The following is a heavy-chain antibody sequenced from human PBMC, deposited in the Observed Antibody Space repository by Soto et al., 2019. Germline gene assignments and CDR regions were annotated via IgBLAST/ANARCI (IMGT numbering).Heavy chain of an antibody. CDR1: GGSISSYF. J-gene: IGHJ3*01. CDR2: MFHSGRT. D-gene: IGHD3-22*01. Sequence: SETLSLTCTVSGGSISSYFWTWIRQPPGKALEWIGYMFHSGRTNYNPSLTSRVTMSADTSNNQFSLTLTSVTAADTAVYYCAKAVKSYDSTGYDAFAVWGQGIMVTVSS. CDR3: AKAVKSYDSTGYDAFAV. V-gene: IGHV4-59*01.